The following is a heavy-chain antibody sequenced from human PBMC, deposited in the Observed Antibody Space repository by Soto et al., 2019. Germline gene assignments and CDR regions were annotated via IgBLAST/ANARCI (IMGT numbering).Heavy chain of an antibody. V-gene: IGHV3-66*01. Sequence: PGGSLRLSCAASGFTVSSNYMSWVRQAPGKGLEWVSVIYSGGSTYYADSVKGRFTISRDNSKNTLYLQMNSLRAEDTAVYYCERDAADAFDIWGQGTMVTVSS. D-gene: IGHD6-25*01. CDR2: IYSGGST. CDR3: ERDAADAFDI. J-gene: IGHJ3*02. CDR1: GFTVSSNY.